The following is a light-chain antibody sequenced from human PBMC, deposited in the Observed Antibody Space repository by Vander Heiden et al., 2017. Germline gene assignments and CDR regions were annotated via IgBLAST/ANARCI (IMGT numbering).Light chain of an antibody. J-gene: IGKJ2*01. V-gene: IGKV1-39*01. CDR2: AAS. CDR1: QSISSY. Sequence: DIQMTQSPSSLSASVGDRVTITCRASQSISSYLNWYQQKPGKAPKLLIYAASSLQSGVPSRFSGSASGTDFTLTISRLQPEDFATYYCQQCDSTPNTFGQGTKLEIK. CDR3: QQCDSTPNT.